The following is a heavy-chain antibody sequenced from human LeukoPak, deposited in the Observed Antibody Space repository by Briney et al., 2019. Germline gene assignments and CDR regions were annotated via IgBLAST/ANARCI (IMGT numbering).Heavy chain of an antibody. V-gene: IGHV1-2*02. CDR3: ARDLADYGDYDDY. J-gene: IGHJ4*02. Sequence: ASVKVSCKASGYTFTGYYMHWVRRAPGQGLEWMGWINPNSGGTNYAQKFQGRVTMTRDKSISTAYMELSRLRSDDTAVYYCARDLADYGDYDDYWGQGTLVTVSS. CDR1: GYTFTGYY. CDR2: INPNSGGT. D-gene: IGHD4-17*01.